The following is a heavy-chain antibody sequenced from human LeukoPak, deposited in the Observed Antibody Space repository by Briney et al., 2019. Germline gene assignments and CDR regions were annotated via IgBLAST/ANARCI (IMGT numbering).Heavy chain of an antibody. CDR2: ISSSSSTI. D-gene: IGHD5-24*01. J-gene: IGHJ5*02. CDR3: ARDLQTRGPSPVFSLFDP. CDR1: GFTFSSYS. Sequence: GGSLRLSCAASGFTFSSYSMNWVRQAPGKGLEWVSYISSSSSTIYYADSVKGRFTISRDNAKNSLYLQMNGLRAEDTAVYYCARDLQTRGPSPVFSLFDPWGQGTLVTVSS. V-gene: IGHV3-48*04.